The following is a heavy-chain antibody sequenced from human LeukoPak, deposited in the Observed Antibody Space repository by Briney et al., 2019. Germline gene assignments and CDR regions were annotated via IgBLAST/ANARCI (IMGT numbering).Heavy chain of an antibody. D-gene: IGHD1/OR15-1a*01. J-gene: IGHJ5*02. CDR3: VRDILLNNSPFFDP. CDR1: GFTFRNYW. Sequence: GGSLRLSCAASGFTFRNYWMHWVRQAPGKGLVWVSRVDHDGSGTNYADSVNGRFTISRDNAKNTVYLQKNSLRAEDTAVYYCVRDILLNNSPFFDPWGKGTRVTVSS. V-gene: IGHV3-74*01. CDR2: VDHDGSGT.